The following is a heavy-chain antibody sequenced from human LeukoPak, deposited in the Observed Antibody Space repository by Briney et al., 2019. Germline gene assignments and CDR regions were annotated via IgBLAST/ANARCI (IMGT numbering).Heavy chain of an antibody. CDR1: GGSISSGGYY. V-gene: IGHV4-31*11. CDR3: ARDLGDAFDI. Sequence: NPSQTLSLTCAVSGGSISSGGYYWSWIRQHPGKGLEWIGYIYYRGSTYYNPSLKSRVTISVDTSKNQFSLKLSSVTAADTAVYYCARDLGDAFDIWGQGTMVTVSS. CDR2: IYYRGST. J-gene: IGHJ3*02.